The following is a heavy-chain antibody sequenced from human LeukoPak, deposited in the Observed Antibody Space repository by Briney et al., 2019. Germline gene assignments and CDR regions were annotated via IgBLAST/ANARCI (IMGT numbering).Heavy chain of an antibody. CDR3: ARGFIDLVVVPAAIDY. Sequence: ASVKVSCKASGYTFTGYYMHWVRQAPGQGLEWMGWINPNSGGTNYAQKFQGRVTMTRDTSISTAYMELSRLRSDDTAVYYCARGFIDLVVVPAAIDYWGQGTLVTVSS. CDR1: GYTFTGYY. V-gene: IGHV1-2*02. D-gene: IGHD2-2*01. J-gene: IGHJ4*02. CDR2: INPNSGGT.